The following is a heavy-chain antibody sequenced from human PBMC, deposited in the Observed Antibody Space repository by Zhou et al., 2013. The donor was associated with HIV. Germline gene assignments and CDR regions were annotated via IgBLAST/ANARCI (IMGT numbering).Heavy chain of an antibody. D-gene: IGHD3-10*01. V-gene: IGHV1-69*13. CDR2: IIPIFGTA. Sequence: QVQLVQSGAEVKKPGSSVKVSCKASGGTFSSYAISWVRQAPGQGLEWMGRIIPIFGTANYAQKFQGRVTITADESTSTAYMELSSLRSEDTAVYYCSRGEFTMVRGVTNYYYGMDVWGQGTTVTVSS. J-gene: IGHJ6*02. CDR1: GGTFSSYA. CDR3: SRGEFTMVRGVTNYYYGMDV.